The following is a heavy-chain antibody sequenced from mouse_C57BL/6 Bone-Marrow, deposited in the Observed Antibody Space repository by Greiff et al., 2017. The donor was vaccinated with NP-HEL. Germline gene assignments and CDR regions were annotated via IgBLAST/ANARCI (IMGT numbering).Heavy chain of an antibody. CDR3: AREGYYGSSYWFAY. V-gene: IGHV1-69*01. Sequence: VQLQQPGAELVMPGASVKLSCKASGYTFTSYWMHWVKQRPGQGLEWIGEIDPSDSYTNYNQKFKGKSTLTVDKSSSTAYMQLSSLTSEDSAVYYWAREGYYGSSYWFAYWGQGTLVTVSA. J-gene: IGHJ3*01. D-gene: IGHD1-1*01. CDR2: IDPSDSYT. CDR1: GYTFTSYW.